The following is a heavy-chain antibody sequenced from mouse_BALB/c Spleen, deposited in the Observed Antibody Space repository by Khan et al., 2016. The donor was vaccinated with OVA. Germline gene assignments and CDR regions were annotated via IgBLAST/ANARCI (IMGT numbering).Heavy chain of an antibody. D-gene: IGHD1-1*01. CDR1: GFTFSSYG. Sequence: EVELVESGGDLVQPGGSRKLSCAASGFTFSSYGMHWVRQAPEKGLEWVAYISGDSNTIYYADTVKGRFTISRDNPRNTLLLQMTSLMSEDTAMYYCATSYFYGYYFDYWGPGTTLTVSS. V-gene: IGHV5-17*02. CDR3: ATSYFYGYYFDY. J-gene: IGHJ2*01. CDR2: ISGDSNTI.